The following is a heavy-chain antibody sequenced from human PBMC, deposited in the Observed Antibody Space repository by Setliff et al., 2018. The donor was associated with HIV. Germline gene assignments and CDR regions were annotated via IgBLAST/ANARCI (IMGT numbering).Heavy chain of an antibody. V-gene: IGHV3-72*01. CDR2: TRNKANTYTT. CDR3: TTDGDYYDSSGYYYVHY. Sequence: GSLRLSCTASGFTFGDYTMSWVRQAPGKGLEWVGRTRNKANTYTTKYAASVKGRFTISRDDSKNSLYLQMNSLKTEDTAVYYCTTDGDYYDSSGYYYVHYWGQGTLVTVSS. J-gene: IGHJ4*02. CDR1: GFTFGDYT. D-gene: IGHD3-22*01.